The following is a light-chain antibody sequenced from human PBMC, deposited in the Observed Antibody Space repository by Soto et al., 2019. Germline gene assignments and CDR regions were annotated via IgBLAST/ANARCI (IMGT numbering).Light chain of an antibody. CDR1: QDITNY. Sequence: DLQMTQSPSSLSASVGDRVTITCQASQDITNYLNWYQQKPGKAPKLLTSDASILKTGVPSRFSGSGSGTDLTITISSLQPEDFETYYCQQSYSTPWTFGQGTKVDIK. CDR2: DAS. V-gene: IGKV1-39*01. J-gene: IGKJ1*01. CDR3: QQSYSTPWT.